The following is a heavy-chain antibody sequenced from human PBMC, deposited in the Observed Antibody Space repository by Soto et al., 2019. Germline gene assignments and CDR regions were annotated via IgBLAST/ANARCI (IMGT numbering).Heavy chain of an antibody. CDR2: INSDGSST. CDR1: GFTFSSYW. D-gene: IGHD3-10*01. V-gene: IGHV3-74*01. CDR3: ARVPMVRGSRGAFDI. Sequence: PGGSLRLSCAASGFTFSSYWMHWVRQAPGKGLVWVSRINSDGSSTSYADSVKGRFTISRDNAKNTLYLQMNSLRAEDTAVYYCARVPMVRGSRGAFDIWGQGTMVTVSS. J-gene: IGHJ3*02.